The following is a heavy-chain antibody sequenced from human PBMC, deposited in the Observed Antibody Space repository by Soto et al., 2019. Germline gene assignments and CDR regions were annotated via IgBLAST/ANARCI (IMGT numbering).Heavy chain of an antibody. CDR3: ARVLIYDILTGYPADYFDY. CDR1: GGSFSGYY. V-gene: IGHV4-34*01. CDR2: INHSGST. D-gene: IGHD3-9*01. Sequence: SETLSLTCAVYGGSFSGYYWSWIRQPPGKGLEWIGEINHSGSTNYNPSLKSRVTISVDTSKNQFSLKLSSVTAADTAVYYCARVLIYDILTGYPADYFDYWGQGTLVTVSS. J-gene: IGHJ4*02.